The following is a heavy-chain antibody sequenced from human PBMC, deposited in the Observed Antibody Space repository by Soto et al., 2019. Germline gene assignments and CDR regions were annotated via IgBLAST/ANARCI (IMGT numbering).Heavy chain of an antibody. J-gene: IGHJ4*02. CDR3: ASTRGPHYDSSAYYDY. V-gene: IGHV3-30-3*01. CDR2: ISSDGYNT. D-gene: IGHD3-22*01. Sequence: QGQLVESGGGVVQPGESLRLSCSASGFTFSSYAIHWVRQAPGKGLEWVAVISSDGYNTYYAQSVKGRFTVSRDNSKNTLFLQMNNLRVEDTAFYYCASTRGPHYDSSAYYDYWGQGTLVTVSS. CDR1: GFTFSSYA.